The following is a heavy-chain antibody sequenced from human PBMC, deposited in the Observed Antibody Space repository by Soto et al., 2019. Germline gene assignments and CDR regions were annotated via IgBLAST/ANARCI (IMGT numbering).Heavy chain of an antibody. CDR1: GFTFSSYS. CDR3: ARVGPNYPRYYDSSGFTDKDPDY. J-gene: IGHJ4*02. CDR2: ISSSSSYI. D-gene: IGHD3-22*01. Sequence: GGSLRLSCAASGFTFSSYSMNWVRQAPGKGLEWVSSISSSSSYIYYADSVKGRFTISRDNAKNSLYLQMNSLRAEETAVYYCARVGPNYPRYYDSSGFTDKDPDYWGQGTLVTVSS. V-gene: IGHV3-21*01.